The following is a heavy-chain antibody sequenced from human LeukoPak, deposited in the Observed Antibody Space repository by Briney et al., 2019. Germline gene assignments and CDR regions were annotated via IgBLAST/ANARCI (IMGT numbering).Heavy chain of an antibody. CDR2: FDPEDGET. D-gene: IGHD4-23*01. J-gene: IGHJ4*02. CDR1: GYTLTELS. Sequence: ASVKVSCKVSGYTLTELSMHWVRQAPGKGLEWMGGFDPEDGETIYAQKFQGRVTMTRDTSTSTVYMELSSLRFEDTAVYYCATANYGGNSYFAYWGQGTLVTVSS. CDR3: ATANYGGNSYFAY. V-gene: IGHV1-24*01.